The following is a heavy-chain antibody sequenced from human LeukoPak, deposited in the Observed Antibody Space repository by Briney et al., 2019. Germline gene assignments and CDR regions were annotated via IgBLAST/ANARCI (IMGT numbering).Heavy chain of an antibody. CDR2: ISWDGSGT. J-gene: IGHJ6*02. Sequence: GGSLRLSCATSGFIFDEYAMHWVRQVPGKGLEWVSLISWDGSGTFYVDSVKGRFTISRDNSKNFLYLQMNSLRAEDTALYYCAKGIDAWGSSTYYHYGMDVWGQGTTVTVSS. CDR3: AKGIDAWGSSTYYHYGMDV. D-gene: IGHD7-27*01. V-gene: IGHV3-43D*03. CDR1: GFIFDEYA.